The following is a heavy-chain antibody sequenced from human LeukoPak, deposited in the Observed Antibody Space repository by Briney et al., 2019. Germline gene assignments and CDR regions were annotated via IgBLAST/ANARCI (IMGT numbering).Heavy chain of an antibody. Sequence: PGGSLRPSCAASGFNFSAYWMSWVRQAPGKGLEWVANIKQDGSDTYYVDSVKGRFTISRDNAKNSLYLQMNSLRAEDSAVYYCAREYVNCGGDCYPGRTDYWGQGTLVTVSS. V-gene: IGHV3-7*01. CDR1: GFNFSAYW. D-gene: IGHD2-21*02. CDR2: IKQDGSDT. CDR3: AREYVNCGGDCYPGRTDY. J-gene: IGHJ4*02.